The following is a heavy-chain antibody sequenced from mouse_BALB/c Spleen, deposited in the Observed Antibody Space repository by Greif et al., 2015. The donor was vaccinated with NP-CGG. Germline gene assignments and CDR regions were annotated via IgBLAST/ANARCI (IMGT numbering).Heavy chain of an antibody. Sequence: VKLVESGAELVKPGASVKLSCKASGYTFTSYYMYWVKQRPGQGLEWIGEINPSNGGTNFNEKFKSKATLTVDKSSSTAYMQLSSLTSEDSAVYYCTRSWDSYFDYWGQGTTLTASS. D-gene: IGHD3-3*01. CDR3: TRSWDSYFDY. J-gene: IGHJ2*01. CDR2: INPSNGGT. CDR1: GYTFTSYY. V-gene: IGHV1S81*02.